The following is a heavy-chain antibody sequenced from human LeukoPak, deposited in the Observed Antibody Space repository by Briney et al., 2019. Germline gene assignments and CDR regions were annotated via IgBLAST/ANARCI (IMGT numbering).Heavy chain of an antibody. CDR1: GFTFDDYG. V-gene: IGHV3-20*04. CDR2: INWNGGST. Sequence: SGGSLRLSCAASGFTFDDYGRSWVRQAPGKGLEWVSGINWNGGSTGNADSVKGRFTISRDNAKNSLYLQMNGLRAEDTALYCCARGRSSSWRHETYFDYWGQGTLVSVSS. J-gene: IGHJ4*02. CDR3: ARGRSSSWRHETYFDY. D-gene: IGHD6-13*01.